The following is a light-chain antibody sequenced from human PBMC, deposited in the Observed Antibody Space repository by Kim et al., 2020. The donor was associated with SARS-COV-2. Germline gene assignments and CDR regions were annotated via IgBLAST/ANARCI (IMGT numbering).Light chain of an antibody. J-gene: IGKJ2*03. CDR2: DAS. V-gene: IGKV3-20*01. Sequence: SPGERATLSCRASQSVISNKLAWYQQKPGQAPRLLIYDASSRVTGIPDRFSVSGSGTDFTLTIIRLEPEDFAVYYCQQFGSSPLYSFGQGTKLEI. CDR3: QQFGSSPLYS. CDR1: QSVISNK.